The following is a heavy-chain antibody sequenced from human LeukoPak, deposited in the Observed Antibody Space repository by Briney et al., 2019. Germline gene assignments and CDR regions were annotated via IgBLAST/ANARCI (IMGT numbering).Heavy chain of an antibody. CDR1: GGSISHYY. CDR2: VYYSGSS. V-gene: IGHV4-59*08. Sequence: SETLSLTCTVSGGSISHYYWSWIRQPPGKGLEWIGCVYYSGSSNYDPSLKSRVTISLDTSKNQFSLRLNSVTAADTAVYYCARSLTTGIDWFDPWGQGTLVTVSS. J-gene: IGHJ5*02. D-gene: IGHD4/OR15-4a*01. CDR3: ARSLTTGIDWFDP.